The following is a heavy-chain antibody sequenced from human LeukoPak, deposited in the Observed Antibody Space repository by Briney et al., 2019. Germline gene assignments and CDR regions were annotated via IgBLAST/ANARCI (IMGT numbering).Heavy chain of an antibody. Sequence: SETLSPTCTVSGGSISSYYWSWIRQPAGKGLEWIGRIYTSGSTNYNPSLKSRVTMSVDTSKNQFSLKLSSVTAADTAVYYCASSGSYQEWFDPWGQGTLVTVSS. J-gene: IGHJ5*02. CDR1: GGSISSYY. CDR2: IYTSGST. V-gene: IGHV4-4*07. D-gene: IGHD3-10*01. CDR3: ASSGSYQEWFDP.